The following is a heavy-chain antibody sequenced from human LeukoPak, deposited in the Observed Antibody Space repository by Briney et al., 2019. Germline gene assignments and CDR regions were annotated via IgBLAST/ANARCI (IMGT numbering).Heavy chain of an antibody. CDR1: GGSFSGYY. V-gene: IGHV4-34*01. Sequence: PSETLSLTCAVYGGSFSGYYWSWIRQPPGKGLEWIGEINHSGSTNYNPSLKSRVTISVDTSKNQFSLKLSSVTAADTAVYYCAREGLSYGYFDYWGQGTLVTVSS. CDR3: AREGLSYGYFDY. D-gene: IGHD5-18*01. CDR2: INHSGST. J-gene: IGHJ4*02.